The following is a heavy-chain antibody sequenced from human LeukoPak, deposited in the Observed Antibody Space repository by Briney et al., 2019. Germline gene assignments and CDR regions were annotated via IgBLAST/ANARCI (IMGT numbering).Heavy chain of an antibody. J-gene: IGHJ6*02. V-gene: IGHV3-21*01. CDR1: GFTFTSYS. CDR3: ARDTEGYSSSWHYYYYGMDV. D-gene: IGHD6-13*01. CDR2: ISSSSSYI. Sequence: GGSLRHSCAASGFTFTSYSMNWVRQAPGKGLEWVSSISSSSSYIYYADSVKGRFTISRDNAKNSLYLQMNSLRAEDTAVYYCARDTEGYSSSWHYYYYGMDVWGQGTTVTVSS.